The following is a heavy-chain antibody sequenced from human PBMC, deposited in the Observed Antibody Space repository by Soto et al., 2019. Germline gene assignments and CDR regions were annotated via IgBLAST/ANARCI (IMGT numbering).Heavy chain of an antibody. Sequence: ASVNVSCKSSGGTFSSYSMSWVRQAPGQGLEWMGGIIPIFGTANYAQKFQGRVTITADESTSTAYMELSSLRSEDTAVYYCARAGPKSGTTRYYYYGMDVWGQGTTVTVSS. CDR3: ARAGPKSGTTRYYYYGMDV. J-gene: IGHJ6*02. V-gene: IGHV1-69*13. CDR1: GGTFSSYS. D-gene: IGHD1-1*01. CDR2: IIPIFGTA.